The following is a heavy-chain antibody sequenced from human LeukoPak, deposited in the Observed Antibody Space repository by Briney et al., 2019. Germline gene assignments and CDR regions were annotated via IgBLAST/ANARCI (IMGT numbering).Heavy chain of an antibody. CDR3: ARLREIPVFGVVTKSTSYFDY. CDR1: GFTFSSHW. Sequence: PGGSLRPSCAASGFTFSSHWMSWVRQAPGKGLEWVANTKKDGSEKYYVDAVKGRFTISRDNAKNSLYLQMNSLRAEDTAVYYCARLREIPVFGVVTKSTSYFDYWGQGTLVTVSS. V-gene: IGHV3-7*01. CDR2: TKKDGSEK. D-gene: IGHD3-3*01. J-gene: IGHJ4*02.